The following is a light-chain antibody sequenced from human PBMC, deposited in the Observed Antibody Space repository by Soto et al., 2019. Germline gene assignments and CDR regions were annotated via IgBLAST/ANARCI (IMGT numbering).Light chain of an antibody. CDR3: QHFRSFPIT. CDR1: QSISTW. J-gene: IGKJ5*01. V-gene: IGKV1-5*03. Sequence: DIQLTQSPSTLSASVGDSVTLTCRASQSISTWLSWYQQKPGKAPKVLIYKASNLQSGVSSRFSGSGSGTDFTLTISSLQPEDFATYYCQHFRSFPITFGQGTRLEIK. CDR2: KAS.